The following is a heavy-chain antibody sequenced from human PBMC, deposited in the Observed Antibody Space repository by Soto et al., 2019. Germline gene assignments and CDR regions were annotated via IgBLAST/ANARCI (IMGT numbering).Heavy chain of an antibody. CDR1: GFTFSNYY. J-gene: IGHJ4*02. CDR2: ISSSGSTI. CDR3: ARDQATYYDFWSAYYIY. D-gene: IGHD3-3*01. Sequence: VQLVESGGGLVKPGGSLRLSCAASGFTFSNYYMSWIRQAPGKGLEWVSYISSSGSTIYYADSVKGRFTISRDNAKNSLYLQMSSLRAEDTAVYYCARDQATYYDFWSAYYIYWGQGTLVTVSS. V-gene: IGHV3-11*01.